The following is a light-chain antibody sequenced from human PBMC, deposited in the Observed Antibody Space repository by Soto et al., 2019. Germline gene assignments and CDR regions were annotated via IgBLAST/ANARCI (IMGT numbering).Light chain of an antibody. J-gene: IGLJ1*01. Sequence: QSVLTQPPSVSGAPGQTVTISCTGSNSNIGVGFDVHWYQQVPGTAPKLALYGNNIRPSGVPDRFSGSRSGSSASLAITGLQAEDEADYYCQSYDSSLTGSVFGTGTKLTVL. CDR3: QSYDSSLTGSV. CDR2: GNN. CDR1: NSNIGVGFD. V-gene: IGLV1-40*01.